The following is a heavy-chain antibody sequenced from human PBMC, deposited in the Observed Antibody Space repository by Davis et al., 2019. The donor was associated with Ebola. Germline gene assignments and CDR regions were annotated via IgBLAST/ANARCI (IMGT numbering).Heavy chain of an antibody. D-gene: IGHD3-3*01. Sequence: GGSLRLSCAASRFTFTDAWMTWVRQAPGKGLEWVGRIKSKTDGETTDYGAPVKGRFIISRDDSKNTLFLQMNSLKTGDTAMYYCLTEPSHTRGRFLDYTTFDVWGQGTVVTVSS. CDR3: LTEPSHTRGRFLDYTTFDV. CDR1: RFTFTDAW. V-gene: IGHV3-15*01. CDR2: IKSKTDGETT. J-gene: IGHJ3*01.